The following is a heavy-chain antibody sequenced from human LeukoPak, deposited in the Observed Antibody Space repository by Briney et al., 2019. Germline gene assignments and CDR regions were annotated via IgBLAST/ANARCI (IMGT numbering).Heavy chain of an antibody. Sequence: GGSLRLSCAASGFTFGNYGMHWVRQAPDKGLEWVAYIRYDAKNEYYADSVKGRFTISRENSKNTLFLQMSSLTTEDSAVYYCARDLLVATRHLDSWGQGTLVTVSS. J-gene: IGHJ4*02. CDR1: GFTFGNYG. V-gene: IGHV3-30*02. CDR3: ARDLLVATRHLDS. D-gene: IGHD6-6*01. CDR2: IRYDAKNE.